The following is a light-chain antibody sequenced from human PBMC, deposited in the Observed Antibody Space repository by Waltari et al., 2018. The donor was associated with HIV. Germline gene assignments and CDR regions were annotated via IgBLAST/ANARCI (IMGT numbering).Light chain of an antibody. J-gene: IGLJ3*02. V-gene: IGLV1-44*01. CDR2: SNN. Sequence: QSVLTQPPSASGTPGQRVTISCSGSSSTIGSNTVNWYQPLPSTAPKLLIYSNNTRPSGVPARFAGSKSGTSACLAISGLQSEDEADYYGAAWDDSLPGWVFGGGTKLTVL. CDR3: AAWDDSLPGWV. CDR1: SSTIGSNT.